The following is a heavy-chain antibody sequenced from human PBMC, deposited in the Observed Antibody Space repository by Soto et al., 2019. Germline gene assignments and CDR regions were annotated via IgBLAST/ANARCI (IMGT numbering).Heavy chain of an antibody. CDR3: ARSPSGGGMDV. CDR1: GYTFTSYY. V-gene: IGHV1-46*01. D-gene: IGHD5-12*01. CDR2: FNPGGGGT. Sequence: QVQLVQSGAEVKKPGASVRVSCKASGYTFTSYYVHWVRQAPGQGLEWMGIFNPGGGGTSNAQKFQGRVTVTRDTSTNTVYMDLSSLRSEDTAVYYCARSPSGGGMDVWGQGTTVTVSS. J-gene: IGHJ6*02.